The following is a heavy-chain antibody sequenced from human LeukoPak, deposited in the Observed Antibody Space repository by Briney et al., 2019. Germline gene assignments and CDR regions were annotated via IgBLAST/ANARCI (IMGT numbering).Heavy chain of an antibody. CDR2: ISGNGGGR. CDR3: ARDAGYVRFDF. Sequence: GGSLRLSCAAPGFSFSTYTMHWVRQAPGKGLEYVSSISGNGGGREYANSVKGRFTISRDNSRNTLYLQMGSLRAEDMAVYYCARDAGYVRFDFWGQGTLATVSS. V-gene: IGHV3-64*01. J-gene: IGHJ4*02. CDR1: GFSFSTYT. D-gene: IGHD5-18*01.